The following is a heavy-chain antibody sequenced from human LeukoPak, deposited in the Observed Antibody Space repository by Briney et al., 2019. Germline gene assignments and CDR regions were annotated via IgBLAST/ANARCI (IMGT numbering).Heavy chain of an antibody. CDR3: ARGRVGATTGYDY. CDR2: IIPIFGTA. CDR1: GGAFSRYA. V-gene: IGHV1-69*05. J-gene: IGHJ4*02. D-gene: IGHD1-26*01. Sequence: GASVKVSCKASGGAFSRYAISWVRQAPGQGLEWMGGIIPIFGTANYAQKFQGRVTITTDESTSTAYMELSSLRSEDTAVYYCARGRVGATTGYDYWRQGTLVTVSS.